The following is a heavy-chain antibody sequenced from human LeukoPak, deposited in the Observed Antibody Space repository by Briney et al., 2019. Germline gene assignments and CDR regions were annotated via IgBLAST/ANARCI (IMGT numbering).Heavy chain of an antibody. D-gene: IGHD3-10*02. Sequence: GGSLRLSCAASGFAFSSYGMTWVRQAPGKGLEWVANIKQDGSEKNCVDSVMGRFTISRDNAKNSLYLQMNSLRAEDTAVYYCAELGITMIGGVWGKGTTVTISS. V-gene: IGHV3-7*01. CDR1: GFAFSSYG. J-gene: IGHJ6*04. CDR2: IKQDGSEK. CDR3: AELGITMIGGV.